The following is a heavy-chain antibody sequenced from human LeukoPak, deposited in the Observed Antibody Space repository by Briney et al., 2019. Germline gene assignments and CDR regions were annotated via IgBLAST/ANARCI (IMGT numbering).Heavy chain of an antibody. V-gene: IGHV3-21*04. J-gene: IGHJ3*02. CDR2: ISSSSSYI. D-gene: IGHD3-16*01. Sequence: PGGSLRLSCAASGFTFSSYSMNWVRQAPGKGLEWVSSISSSSSYIYYADSVKGRFTISRDNAKNSLYLQMNSLRAEDTALYYCARLTFGGVIPGQDAFDIWGQGTMVTVSS. CDR3: ARLTFGGVIPGQDAFDI. CDR1: GFTFSSYS.